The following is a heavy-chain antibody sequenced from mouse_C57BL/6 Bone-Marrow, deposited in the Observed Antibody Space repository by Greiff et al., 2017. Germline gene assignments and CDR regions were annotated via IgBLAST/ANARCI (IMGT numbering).Heavy chain of an antibody. CDR3: ARVYYGSSLFAY. V-gene: IGHV1-82*01. CDR1: GYAFSSSW. Sequence: QVQLQQSGPELVKPGASVKISCKASGYAFSSSWMNWVKQRPGKGLEWIGRIYPGDGDTNYNGKFKGKATLTADKSSSTAYMQLSSLTSEDSAVYFCARVYYGSSLFAYWGQGTLVTVSA. CDR2: IYPGDGDT. D-gene: IGHD1-1*01. J-gene: IGHJ3*01.